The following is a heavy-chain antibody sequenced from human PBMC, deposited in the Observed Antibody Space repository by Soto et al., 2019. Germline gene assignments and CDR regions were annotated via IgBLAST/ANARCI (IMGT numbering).Heavy chain of an antibody. CDR1: GGSISSYY. Sequence: NPSETLSLTCTVSGGSISSYYWSWIRQPPGKGLEWIGYIYYSGSTNYNPSLKSRVTISVDTSKNQFSLKLSSVTAADTAVYYCARVFKGFQSYYYGSGSYRPRYYFDYWGQGTLVTVSS. J-gene: IGHJ4*02. V-gene: IGHV4-59*12. D-gene: IGHD3-10*01. CDR2: IYYSGST. CDR3: ARVFKGFQSYYYGSGSYRPRYYFDY.